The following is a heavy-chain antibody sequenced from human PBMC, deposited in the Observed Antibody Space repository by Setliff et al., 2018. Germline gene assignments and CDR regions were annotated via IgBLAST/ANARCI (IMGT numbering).Heavy chain of an antibody. CDR3: ARDGGEY. V-gene: IGHV3-23*01. J-gene: IGHJ4*02. D-gene: IGHD3-16*01. CDR2: ISGSGGST. CDR1: GFTFTNYA. Sequence: PGGSLRLSCAASGFTFTNYAMTWVRQAPGKGLQWVSAISGSGGSTYYVDSVKGRFTISRDNAKNSLYLQMNSLRAEDTAVYYCARDGGEYWGQGTLVTVSS.